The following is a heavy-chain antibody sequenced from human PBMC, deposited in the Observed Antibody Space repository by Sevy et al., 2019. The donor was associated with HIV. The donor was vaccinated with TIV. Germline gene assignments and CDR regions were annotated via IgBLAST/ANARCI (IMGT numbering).Heavy chain of an antibody. D-gene: IGHD6-6*01. Sequence: GGSLRLSCAASGFTFSSYAMSWVRQAPGKGLEWVSAISGSGGSTYYADSVTGRFTTSRDNSKNTLYRQMNSRRAVDTAVYDCAKDRRSSSPLWFDPWGQGTLVTVSS. CDR1: GFTFSSYA. J-gene: IGHJ5*02. CDR3: AKDRRSSSPLWFDP. V-gene: IGHV3-23*01. CDR2: ISGSGGST.